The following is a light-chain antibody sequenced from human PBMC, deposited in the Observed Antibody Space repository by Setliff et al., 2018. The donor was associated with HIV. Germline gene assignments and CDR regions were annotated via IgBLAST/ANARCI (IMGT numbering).Light chain of an antibody. J-gene: IGLJ1*01. CDR1: SSDVGGYNY. CDR2: EVS. Sequence: QSALTQSPSASGSPGQSVTISCTGTSSDVGGYNYVSWHQQHPGKAPKVIIYEVSKRPSGVPDRFSGSKSGNTASLTVSGLQAADEADYYCSSYAGSSYVFGSGTKV. CDR3: SSYAGSSYV. V-gene: IGLV2-8*01.